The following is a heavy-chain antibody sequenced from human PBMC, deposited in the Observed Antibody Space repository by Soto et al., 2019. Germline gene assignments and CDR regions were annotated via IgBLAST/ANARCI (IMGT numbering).Heavy chain of an antibody. J-gene: IGHJ6*02. V-gene: IGHV3-74*01. CDR2: IRSDGSSK. CDR1: GFKFSSYG. CDR3: ARDVDYGMDV. D-gene: IGHD2-21*01. Sequence: GGSLRLSSTASGFKFSSYGMHWVRQAPGKGLEWVAGIRSDGSSKNYADSVKGRFTISRDNAKNTLSLQMSSLIAEDTAVYYCARDVDYGMDVWGQGTTVTVSS.